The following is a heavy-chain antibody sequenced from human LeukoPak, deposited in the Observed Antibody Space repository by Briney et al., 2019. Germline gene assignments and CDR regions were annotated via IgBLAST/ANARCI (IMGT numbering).Heavy chain of an antibody. J-gene: IGHJ5*02. CDR3: ARDISGDYERAPSSWFDP. Sequence: GSSVKVSCKASGGTFSSYAISWVRQAPGQGLEWMGGIIPIFGTANYAQKFQGRVTITADESTSTAYMELSSLRSEDTAVYYCARDISGDYERAPSSWFDPWGQGTLVTVSS. CDR2: IIPIFGTA. D-gene: IGHD3-10*01. V-gene: IGHV1-69*01. CDR1: GGTFSSYA.